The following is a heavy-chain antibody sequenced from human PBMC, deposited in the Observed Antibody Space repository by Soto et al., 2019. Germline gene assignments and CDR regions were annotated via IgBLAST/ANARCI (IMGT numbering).Heavy chain of an antibody. CDR2: ISANTYST. CDR1: GFTFSSYA. Sequence: EVHLLESGGDLVQPGGSLRLSCAASGFTFSSYAMNWVRQAPGKGLEWVSAISANTYSTYYADSVKGRFTISRDNSKNTLYLQRNSLRAEDTAVYFCAFAPNYWGQGTLVTVSS. V-gene: IGHV3-23*01. CDR3: AFAPNY. J-gene: IGHJ4*02.